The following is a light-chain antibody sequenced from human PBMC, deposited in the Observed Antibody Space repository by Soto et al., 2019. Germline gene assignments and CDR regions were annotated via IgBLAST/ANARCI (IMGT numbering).Light chain of an antibody. J-gene: IGLJ2*01. V-gene: IGLV2-23*01. CDR1: SSDVGSYNL. Sequence: QSALTQPASGAGSPGQSITISCAGISSDVGSYNLVSWYQQHPRNAPKLMIYEGSKRPSGVYNRFSGSKSGNTACLKISGLQAEDEADYYCCSYAGSSTFVAFGGGTKLTVL. CDR2: EGS. CDR3: CSYAGSSTFVA.